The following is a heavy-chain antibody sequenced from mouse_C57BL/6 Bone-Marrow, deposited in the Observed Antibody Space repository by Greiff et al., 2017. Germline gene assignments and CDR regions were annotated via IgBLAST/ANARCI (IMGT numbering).Heavy chain of an antibody. J-gene: IGHJ4*01. CDR3: ARLSYYDYDYYYAMDY. CDR1: GFTFSSYG. D-gene: IGHD2-4*01. Sequence: EVKLVESGGDLVKPGGSLKLSCAASGFTFSSYGMSWVRQTPDKRLEWVATISSGGSYTYYPDSVKGRFTISRDNAKNTLYLQMSSLKSEDTAMYYCARLSYYDYDYYYAMDYWGQGTSVTVSS. V-gene: IGHV5-6*01. CDR2: ISSGGSYT.